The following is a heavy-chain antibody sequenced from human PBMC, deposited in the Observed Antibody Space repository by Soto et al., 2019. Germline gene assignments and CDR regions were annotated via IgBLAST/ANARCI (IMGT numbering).Heavy chain of an antibody. D-gene: IGHD6-19*01. CDR2: IIPIFGTA. Sequence: QVQLVQSGAEVKKPGSSVKVSCKASGGTFSSYAISWVRQAPGQGLEWMGGIIPIFGTANYAQKFQGRVTITADESTSTAYMELSRLRSEDTAVYYCARDRRYSSGWHGGLVDYWGQGTLVTVSS. V-gene: IGHV1-69*12. CDR1: GGTFSSYA. J-gene: IGHJ4*02. CDR3: ARDRRYSSGWHGGLVDY.